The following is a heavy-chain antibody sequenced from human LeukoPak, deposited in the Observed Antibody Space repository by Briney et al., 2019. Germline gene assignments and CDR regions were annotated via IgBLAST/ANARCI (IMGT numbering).Heavy chain of an antibody. D-gene: IGHD3-9*01. J-gene: IGHJ4*02. CDR3: ARGEKYYDILTGYYPPGYFDY. CDR2: IYYSGST. Sequence: SETLSLTCTVSGGSISSYYWSWIRQPPGKGLEWIGYIYYSGSTNYNPSLKSRVTISVDTSKNQFPLKLSSVTAADTAVYYCARGEKYYDILTGYYPPGYFDYWGQGTLVTVSS. V-gene: IGHV4-59*01. CDR1: GGSISSYY.